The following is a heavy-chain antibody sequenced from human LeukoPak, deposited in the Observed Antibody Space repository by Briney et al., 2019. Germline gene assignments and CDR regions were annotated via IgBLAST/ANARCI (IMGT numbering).Heavy chain of an antibody. CDR2: ISGSGGST. J-gene: IGHJ4*02. CDR3: AKGLSVVVPAASDY. V-gene: IGHV3-23*01. D-gene: IGHD2-2*01. CDR1: GFTFSSYA. Sequence: PGGSLRLSCAASGFTFSSYAMSWVRQAPGKGLEWVSAISGSGGSTYYADSVKGRFTISGDNSKNTLYLQMNSLRAEDTAVYYCAKGLSVVVPAASDYWGQGTLVTVSS.